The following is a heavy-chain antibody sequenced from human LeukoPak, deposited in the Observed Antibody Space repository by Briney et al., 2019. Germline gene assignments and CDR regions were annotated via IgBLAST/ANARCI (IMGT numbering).Heavy chain of an antibody. CDR1: GFTFANYA. V-gene: IGHV3-23*01. J-gene: IGHJ4*02. Sequence: GGSLRLPCAASGFTFANYALNWVRQAPGERLEWVASITGAGGRGGIYYADSVKGRFTISRDNSKNTVYLQMTSLRADDTAVYHCAKGDRGHCTGAKCYPFDYWGQGTVVTVSS. CDR3: AKGDRGHCTGAKCYPFDY. D-gene: IGHD2-8*02. CDR2: ITGAGGRGGI.